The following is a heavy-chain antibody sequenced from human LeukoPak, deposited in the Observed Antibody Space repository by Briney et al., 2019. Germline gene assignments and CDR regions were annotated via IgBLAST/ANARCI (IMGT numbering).Heavy chain of an antibody. J-gene: IGHJ4*02. CDR2: IYSSGST. D-gene: IGHD4-17*01. CDR1: GGSFSSGSYS. CDR3: ARYGDYWGLGY. Sequence: SETLSLTCTVSGGSFSSGSYSWSWIRQPAGRGLEGLGRIYSSGSTNYNPCLKSRVTVSVDTSRNQFSLKLSSVTAADTAVYYCARYGDYWGLGYWGQGTLVTVSS. V-gene: IGHV4-61*02.